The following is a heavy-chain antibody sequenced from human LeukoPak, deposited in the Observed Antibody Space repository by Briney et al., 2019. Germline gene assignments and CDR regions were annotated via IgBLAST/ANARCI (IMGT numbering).Heavy chain of an antibody. D-gene: IGHD1-26*01. CDR3: AKAGGSYYQYYYMDV. J-gene: IGHJ6*03. Sequence: GRSLRLSCAASGFTFDDYAMHWVRQAPGKGLEWVSGISWNSGSIGYADSVKGRFTISRDNAKNSLYLQMNSLRTEDAALYYCAKAGGSYYQYYYMDVWGKGTTVTVSS. CDR2: ISWNSGSI. V-gene: IGHV3-9*01. CDR1: GFTFDDYA.